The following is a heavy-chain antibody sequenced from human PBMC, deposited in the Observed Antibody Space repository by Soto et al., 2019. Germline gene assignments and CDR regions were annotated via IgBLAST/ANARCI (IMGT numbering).Heavy chain of an antibody. Sequence: SETLSLTCTVSGGSISSSSYYWGWIRQPPGKGLEWIGSIYYSGSTYYNPSLKSRVTISVDTSKNQFSLKLSSVTAADTAVYYCERQRKGNAFDIWGQGKTVPVSS. V-gene: IGHV4-39*01. CDR3: ERQRKGNAFDI. CDR1: GGSISSSSYY. CDR2: IYYSGST. J-gene: IGHJ3*02.